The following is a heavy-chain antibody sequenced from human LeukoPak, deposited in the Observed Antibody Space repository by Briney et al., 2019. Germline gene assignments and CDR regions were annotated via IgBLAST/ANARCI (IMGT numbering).Heavy chain of an antibody. CDR2: ISSRTSTI. J-gene: IGHJ4*02. CDR1: GFTFSNYD. D-gene: IGHD3-22*01. CDR3: AGKYSYDSSGYYSDY. V-gene: IGHV3-48*04. Sequence: GGSLRLSCEASGFTFSNYDMNWVRQAPGKGLEWVSYISSRTSTIHYADSVKGRFTISRDNARNSLYLQMNSLRAEDTAVYYCAGKYSYDSSGYYSDYWGQGTLVTVSS.